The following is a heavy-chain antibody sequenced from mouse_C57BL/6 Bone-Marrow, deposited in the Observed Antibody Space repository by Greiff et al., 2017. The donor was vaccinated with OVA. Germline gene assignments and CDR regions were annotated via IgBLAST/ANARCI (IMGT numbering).Heavy chain of an antibody. CDR3: ARSGYGNYGGFAY. CDR1: GYTFTDYY. J-gene: IGHJ3*01. D-gene: IGHD2-1*01. Sequence: EVQLQQSGPVLVKPGASVKMSCKASGYTFTDYYMNWVKQSHGKILEWIGVINPYNGGTSYNQKLKGKATLTVDKSSSTAYMELNSLTSEDSAVYYCARSGYGNYGGFAYWGQGTLVTVSA. CDR2: INPYNGGT. V-gene: IGHV1-19*01.